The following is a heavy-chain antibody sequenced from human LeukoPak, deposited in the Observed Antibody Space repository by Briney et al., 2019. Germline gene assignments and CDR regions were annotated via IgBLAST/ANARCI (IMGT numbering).Heavy chain of an antibody. CDR3: ARGVYGTTATFEF. J-gene: IGHJ4*02. CDR2: IDHSGTA. Sequence: SETLSLTCAVSGGSFSGHYCSWIRQAPGKGLEWIGEIDHSGTADSNPSLKRRVTISVDTSKNEFSLRLNSVTAADTAVYYCARGVYGTTATFEFWGQGTPVTVSS. D-gene: IGHD1-7*01. CDR1: GGSFSGHY. V-gene: IGHV4-34*01.